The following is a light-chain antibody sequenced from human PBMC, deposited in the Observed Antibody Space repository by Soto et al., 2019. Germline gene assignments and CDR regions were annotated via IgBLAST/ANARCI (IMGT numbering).Light chain of an antibody. Sequence: EIVLTQSPGTLSLSPGERATLSCRASQSISSPYLAWYQQKPGQAPRLLIDGASSRATGVPDRFSGSGSGTDFTLTISRLEPEDFASYYCLQDYGDSWTFGQGTKVDIK. CDR1: QSISSPY. CDR2: GAS. CDR3: LQDYGDSWT. V-gene: IGKV3-20*01. J-gene: IGKJ1*01.